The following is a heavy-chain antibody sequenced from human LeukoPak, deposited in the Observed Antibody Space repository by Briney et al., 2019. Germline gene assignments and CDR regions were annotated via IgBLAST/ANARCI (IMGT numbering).Heavy chain of an antibody. V-gene: IGHV4-4*07. CDR3: ARDSGTTGKVKFDP. CDR1: GGSIHSY. D-gene: IGHD3-10*01. CDR2: ISGSGAI. J-gene: IGHJ5*02. Sequence: SETLSLTCTVSGGSIHSYWSWIRQPAGKGLEWIGRISGSGAITYNHALRSRLTISIDTTQNQLSLRKMSVSAPDTPACYCARDSGTTGKVKFDPWGQGTLVTVPS.